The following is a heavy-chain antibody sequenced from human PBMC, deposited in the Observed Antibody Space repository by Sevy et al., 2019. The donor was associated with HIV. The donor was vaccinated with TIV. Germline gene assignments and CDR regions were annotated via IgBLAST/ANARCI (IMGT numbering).Heavy chain of an antibody. J-gene: IGHJ5*02. CDR3: ARDCYRSECYSFDL. CDR1: GFTFGTYN. V-gene: IGHV3-48*01. Sequence: GGSLRLSCAASGFTFGTYNMNWVRQAPGKGPEWLSYISSSSTTIDYADSVKGRFTSSRDNAKGTLYLQMNSLRAEDSAVYYCARDCYRSECYSFDLWGRGTLVTVSS. CDR2: ISSSSTTI. D-gene: IGHD3-10*01.